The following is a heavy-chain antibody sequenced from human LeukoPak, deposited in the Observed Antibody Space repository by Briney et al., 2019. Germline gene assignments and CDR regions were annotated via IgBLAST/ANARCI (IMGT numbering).Heavy chain of an antibody. CDR1: GGSISSGGYY. Sequence: SETLSLTCTVSGGSISSGGYYWSWIRQHPGKGLEWIGYIYYSGSTYYNPSLKSRVTISVDTSKNQFSLKLSSVTAADTAVYYCARGRSFEGMDVWGQGTTVTVSS. D-gene: IGHD3-10*01. J-gene: IGHJ6*02. CDR2: IYYSGST. CDR3: ARGRSFEGMDV. V-gene: IGHV4-31*03.